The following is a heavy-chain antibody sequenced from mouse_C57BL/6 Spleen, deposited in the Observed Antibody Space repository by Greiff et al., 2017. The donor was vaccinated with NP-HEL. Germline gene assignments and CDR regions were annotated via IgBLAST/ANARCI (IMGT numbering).Heavy chain of an antibody. D-gene: IGHD2-4*01. CDR1: GYAFSSYW. Sequence: QVQLKQSGAELVKPGASVKISCKASGYAFSSYWLNWVKQRPGKGLEWIGQIYPGDGDTNYNGKFKGKATLTADKSSSTAYMQLSSLTSEDSAVYFCARGGGLQYYFDYWGQGTTLTVSS. CDR2: IYPGDGDT. J-gene: IGHJ2*01. V-gene: IGHV1-80*01. CDR3: ARGGGLQYYFDY.